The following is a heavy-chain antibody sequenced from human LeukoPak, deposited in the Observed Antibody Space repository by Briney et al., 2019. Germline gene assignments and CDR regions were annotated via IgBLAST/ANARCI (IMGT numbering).Heavy chain of an antibody. D-gene: IGHD5-12*01. CDR3: AREGYSGYGSNFDY. V-gene: IGHV3-48*03. J-gene: IGHJ4*02. Sequence: PGGSLRLSCAVSGFTFSCYEMNWVRQAPGKRLEWVSYISSSGNTIYYADSVKGRFTISRDNAKNSLYLQMNSLRAEDTAVYYCAREGYSGYGSNFDYWGQGTLVTVSS. CDR2: ISSSGNTI. CDR1: GFTFSCYE.